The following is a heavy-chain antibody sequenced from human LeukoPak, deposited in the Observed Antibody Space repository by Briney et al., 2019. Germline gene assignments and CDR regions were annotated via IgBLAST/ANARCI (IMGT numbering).Heavy chain of an antibody. CDR1: GGSISSGDYY. D-gene: IGHD3-22*01. Sequence: SQTLSLTCTVSGGSISSGDYYWSWIRQPPGKGLEWIGYIYYSGSTYYNPSLKSRVTISVDTSKNQFPLKLSSVTAADTAVYYCARVGYYDSSGYGGWFDPWGQGTLVTVSS. CDR2: IYYSGST. CDR3: ARVGYYDSSGYGGWFDP. J-gene: IGHJ5*02. V-gene: IGHV4-30-4*01.